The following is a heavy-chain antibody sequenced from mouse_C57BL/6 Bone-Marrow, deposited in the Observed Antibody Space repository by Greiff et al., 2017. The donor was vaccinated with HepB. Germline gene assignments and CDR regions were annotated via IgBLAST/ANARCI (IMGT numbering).Heavy chain of an antibody. Sequence: QVQLQQSGPELVKPGASVKISCKASGYTFTSYWMDWVKQRPGQGLEWIGNIYPSDSETHYNQKFKDKATLTVDKSSSTAYMQLSSLTSEDSAVYYCARDGSSRFDYWGQGTTLTVSS. CDR2: IYPSDSET. CDR3: ARDGSSRFDY. V-gene: IGHV1-61*01. CDR1: GYTFTSYW. J-gene: IGHJ2*01. D-gene: IGHD1-1*01.